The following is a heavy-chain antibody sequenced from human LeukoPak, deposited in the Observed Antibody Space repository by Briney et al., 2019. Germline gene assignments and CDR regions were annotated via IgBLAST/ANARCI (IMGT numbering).Heavy chain of an antibody. V-gene: IGHV3-30-3*01. J-gene: IGHJ3*02. CDR1: GFTFSSYA. CDR2: ISYDGSNK. CDR3: ARPLDYGDYLNAFDI. Sequence: GGFLRLSCAASGFTFSSYAMHWVRQAPGKGLEWVAVISYDGSNKYYADSVKGRFTISRDNSKYTPYLQMNSLRAEDTAVYYCARPLDYGDYLNAFDIWGQGTMVTVSS. D-gene: IGHD4-17*01.